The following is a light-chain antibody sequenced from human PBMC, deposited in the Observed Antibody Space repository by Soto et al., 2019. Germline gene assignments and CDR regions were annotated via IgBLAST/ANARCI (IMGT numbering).Light chain of an antibody. J-gene: IGKJ2*01. CDR2: GAS. Sequence: ETLMTRSPATLSVSPGEGAILSCRASQSVSSSLVWYQQKPGQTPRLLIYGASNRATDIPARFSGSGSDTDFTLTISSLQSEDFAVYYCQQYIEWPYTFGQGTRLEFK. V-gene: IGKV3-15*01. CDR1: QSVSSS. CDR3: QQYIEWPYT.